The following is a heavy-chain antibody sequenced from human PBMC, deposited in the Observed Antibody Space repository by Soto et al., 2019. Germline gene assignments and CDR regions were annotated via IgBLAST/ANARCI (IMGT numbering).Heavy chain of an antibody. D-gene: IGHD3-22*01. CDR1: GFTFISYA. CDR3: AKDRSMIVVTDAFDI. J-gene: IGHJ3*02. Sequence: EVQLLESGGGLVQPGGSLRLSCAASGFTFISYAMSWVRQAPGKGLEWVSAISGSGGSTYYADSVKGRFTISRDNSKNTLYLQMNSLRAEDTAVYYYAKDRSMIVVTDAFDIWGQGTMVTVSS. V-gene: IGHV3-23*01. CDR2: ISGSGGST.